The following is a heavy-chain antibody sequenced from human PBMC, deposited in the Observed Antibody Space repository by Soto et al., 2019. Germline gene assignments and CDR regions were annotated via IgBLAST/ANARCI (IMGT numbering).Heavy chain of an antibody. Sequence: EVQWVESGGGLVQPGGSLRLSCAVSGFTFSSYSMNWVRQAPGKGLEGVSYISSGSGTTYYADSVKGRFSISRDNANNSLYLQMNSLRVEDTAVYYCAKIGTYLRMDVWGQGTTVTVSS. CDR3: AKIGTYLRMDV. CDR2: ISSGSGTT. V-gene: IGHV3-48*01. CDR1: GFTFSSYS. D-gene: IGHD3-10*01. J-gene: IGHJ6*02.